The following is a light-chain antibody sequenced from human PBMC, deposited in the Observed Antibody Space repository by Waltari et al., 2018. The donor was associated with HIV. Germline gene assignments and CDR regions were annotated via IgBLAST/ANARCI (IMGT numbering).Light chain of an antibody. CDR1: TGPVSTSSY. Sequence: VVTQEPSLTVSPGGTVTLTCTSNTGPVSTSSYPSWFQQRPGQAPRPLLFSSNKSHSWTPGHFSGSLLGDKAALTLSSVQPEDEAGYYCLLHYGGRRPSWLFGGGTKLTVL. CDR3: LLHYGGRRPSWL. CDR2: SSN. V-gene: IGLV7-43*01. J-gene: IGLJ3*02.